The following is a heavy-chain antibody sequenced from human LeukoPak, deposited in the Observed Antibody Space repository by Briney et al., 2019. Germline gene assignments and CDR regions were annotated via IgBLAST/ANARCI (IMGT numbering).Heavy chain of an antibody. CDR1: GGSMNGYY. V-gene: IGHV4-4*07. CDR2: IYSSGST. D-gene: IGHD6-19*01. J-gene: IGHJ4*02. CDR3: ARGLEGRGWDLSYYFDY. Sequence: SETLSLTCTVSGGSMNGYYWSWIRQPAGKGLEWIGRIYSSGSTNYNPSLRSRVTMSVDTSKNQFSLKFNSVSAADTAFYYCARGLEGRGWDLSYYFDYWGQGIVVTVSS.